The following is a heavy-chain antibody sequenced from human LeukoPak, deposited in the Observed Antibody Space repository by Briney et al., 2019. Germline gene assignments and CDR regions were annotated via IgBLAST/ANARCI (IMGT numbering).Heavy chain of an antibody. CDR2: IIPIFGTA. Sequence: SVKVSCKASGGTFSSYAISWVRQAPGQGLEWMGGIIPIFGTANYAQKFQGRVTITADESTSTAYTELSSLRSEDTAVYYCARDCSSTSCVDYWGQGTLVTVSS. J-gene: IGHJ4*02. CDR3: ARDCSSTSCVDY. V-gene: IGHV1-69*13. CDR1: GGTFSSYA. D-gene: IGHD2-2*01.